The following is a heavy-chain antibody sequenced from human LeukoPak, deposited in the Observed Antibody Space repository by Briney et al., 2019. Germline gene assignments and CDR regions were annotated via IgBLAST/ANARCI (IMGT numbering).Heavy chain of an antibody. J-gene: IGHJ4*02. CDR1: GFTFSVYG. CDR2: ISNSGSTV. D-gene: IGHD6-19*01. CDR3: ARVKWSSAWSGY. Sequence: PGGSLRLSCAASGFTFSVYGMNWVRQAPGKGLEWVSYISNSGSTVTYADSVRGRFTISRDNAKNSLYLQMSSPRVEDTAVYYCARVKWSSAWSGYWGQGVLVTVSS. V-gene: IGHV3-48*01.